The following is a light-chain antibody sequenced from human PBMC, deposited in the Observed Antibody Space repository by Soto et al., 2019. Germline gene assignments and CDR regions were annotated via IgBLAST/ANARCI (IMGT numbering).Light chain of an antibody. CDR3: QQYSDYST. Sequence: DIQMTQSPSTLSASVGDTVTITCRAGQNVRSWLAWYQQKVGGAPKLLIYDVSTLESGVPSRFSGSGSGTEFTITISSLKPDDFATYYGQQYSDYSTFGQGTRLEI. J-gene: IGKJ1*01. CDR1: QNVRSW. V-gene: IGKV1-5*01. CDR2: DVS.